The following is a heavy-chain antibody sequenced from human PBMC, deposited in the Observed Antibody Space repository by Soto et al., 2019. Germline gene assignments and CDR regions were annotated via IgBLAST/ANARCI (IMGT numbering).Heavy chain of an antibody. CDR3: ARDTNYIWGSYRAADALDI. V-gene: IGHV3-48*01. D-gene: IGHD3-16*02. Sequence: GGSLRLSCAASGFTFSSYSMNWVRQAPGKGLEWVSYISSTSSTIYYADFVKGRFTISRDNAKNSLYLQMNSLRAEDTTVYYCARDTNYIWGSYRAADALDIWGQGTMVT. J-gene: IGHJ3*02. CDR1: GFTFSSYS. CDR2: ISSTSSTI.